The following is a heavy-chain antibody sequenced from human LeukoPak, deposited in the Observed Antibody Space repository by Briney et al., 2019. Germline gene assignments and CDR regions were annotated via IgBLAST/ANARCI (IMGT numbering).Heavy chain of an antibody. CDR1: GFTFSSYG. CDR2: ISYDGSNK. D-gene: IGHD3-10*01. V-gene: IGHV3-30*18. Sequence: PGGSLRLSCAASGFTFSSYGMHWVRQAPGKGLEWVAVISYDGSNKYYADSVKGRFTISRDNSKNTLYLQMNSLRAEDTAVYYCAKMSGRILLWFGELKSPFDYWGQGTLVTVSS. J-gene: IGHJ4*02. CDR3: AKMSGRILLWFGELKSPFDY.